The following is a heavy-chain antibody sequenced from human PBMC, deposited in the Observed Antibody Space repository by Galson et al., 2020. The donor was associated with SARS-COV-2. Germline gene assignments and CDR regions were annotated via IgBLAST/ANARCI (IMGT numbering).Heavy chain of an antibody. CDR3: ARGEIVVVPAAIGAPYYYYYSMDV. D-gene: IGHD2-2*02. CDR2: SYTSGST. Sequence: SETLSLTCTVSGGSISSGSYYWSWIRQPAGKGLEWIGRSYTSGSTNYNPSLKSRVTISVDTSKNQFSLKLSSVTAADTAVYYCARGEIVVVPAAIGAPYYYYYSMDVWGKGTTVTISS. CDR1: GGSISSGSYY. V-gene: IGHV4-61*02. J-gene: IGHJ6*03.